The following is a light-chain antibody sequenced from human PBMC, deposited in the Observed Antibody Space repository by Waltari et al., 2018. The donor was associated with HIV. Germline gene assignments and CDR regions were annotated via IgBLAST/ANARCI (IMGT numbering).Light chain of an antibody. V-gene: IGLV1-40*01. CDR2: GKN. CDR1: SSNIGAGYD. J-gene: IGLJ3*02. Sequence: QSVLTQPPSVSGAPGQRVTFSCTGSSSNIGAGYDVHWYQQLPGTAPKLLIYGKNNRPPGVPDRFSGSKSGTSASLAITGLQAEDEADYYCQSYDSSLSGSWVFGGGTKLTVL. CDR3: QSYDSSLSGSWV.